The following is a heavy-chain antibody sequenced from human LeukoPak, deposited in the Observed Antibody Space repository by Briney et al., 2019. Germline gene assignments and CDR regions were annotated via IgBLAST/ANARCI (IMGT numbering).Heavy chain of an antibody. J-gene: IGHJ4*02. CDR2: ISGSGGST. D-gene: IGHD3-3*01. CDR1: GFTFSSYA. CDR3: AKEGGFGVAPR. Sequence: GGSLRHSCAASGFTFSSYAMSWVRQAPGKGLEWVSAISGSGGSTYYADSVKGRLTISRDNSKNTLYLQMNSLRAEDTAVYYCAKEGGFGVAPRWGQGTLVTVSS. V-gene: IGHV3-23*01.